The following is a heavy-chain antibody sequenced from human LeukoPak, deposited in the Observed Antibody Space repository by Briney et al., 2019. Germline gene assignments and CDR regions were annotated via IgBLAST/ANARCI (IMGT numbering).Heavy chain of an antibody. D-gene: IGHD3-22*01. V-gene: IGHV3-23*01. CDR3: AKRGVVIRVILVGFHKEAYYFDS. Sequence: GGSLRLSCAVSGITLSNYGMSWVRQAPGKGLEWVAGMSDSGGRTNYADSVKGRFTISRDNPKNTLYLQMNSLRAVDTAVYFCAKRGVVIRVILVGFHKEAYYFDSWGQGALVTVSS. CDR1: GITLSNYG. CDR2: MSDSGGRT. J-gene: IGHJ4*02.